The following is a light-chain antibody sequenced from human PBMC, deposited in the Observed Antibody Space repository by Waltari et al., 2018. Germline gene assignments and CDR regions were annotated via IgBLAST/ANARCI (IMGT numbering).Light chain of an antibody. V-gene: IGLV1-44*01. CDR2: SHH. Sequence: QSVLTQPPSASGTPGQRVTVSCSGSRSNIGSNSVNRDQQLPGTAPKLLIHSHHQRPSGVPDRFSGSKSGTSASLAISGLQSEDEADYYCAAWADSLNGPVFGGGTKLTVL. CDR1: RSNIGSNS. J-gene: IGLJ3*02. CDR3: AAWADSLNGPV.